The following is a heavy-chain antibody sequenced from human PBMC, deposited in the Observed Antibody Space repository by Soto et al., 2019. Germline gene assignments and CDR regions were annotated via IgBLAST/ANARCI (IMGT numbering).Heavy chain of an antibody. CDR1: GGSFSSYA. CDR3: ARIPPRRDGYNQEPNFDY. D-gene: IGHD5-12*01. V-gene: IGHV1-69*13. CDR2: IIPIFGTA. Sequence: SVKVSCEASGGSFSSYAISWVRQAPGQGLEWMGGIIPIFGTANYAQKFQGRVTITADESTSTAYMELSSLRSEDTAVYYCARIPPRRDGYNQEPNFDYWGQGTLVTVSS. J-gene: IGHJ4*02.